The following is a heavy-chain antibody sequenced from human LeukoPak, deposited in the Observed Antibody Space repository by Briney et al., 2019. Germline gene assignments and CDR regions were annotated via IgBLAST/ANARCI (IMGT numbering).Heavy chain of an antibody. Sequence: SEPLSLTCPVSGGSISSYYWSWIRQPPGKGLEWIGYIHYSGSTHYNPSLKSRVTISVDTSKNQVSLKLRSVTAADTAVYYCARTTEGYAGGPGYSYYYYMDVWGKGTTVTISS. J-gene: IGHJ6*03. CDR3: ARTTEGYAGGPGYSYYYYMDV. CDR1: GGSISSYY. CDR2: IHYSGST. V-gene: IGHV4-59*01. D-gene: IGHD5-12*01.